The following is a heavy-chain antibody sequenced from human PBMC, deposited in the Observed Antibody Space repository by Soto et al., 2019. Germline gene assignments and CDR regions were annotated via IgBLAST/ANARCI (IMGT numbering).Heavy chain of an antibody. V-gene: IGHV5-51*01. J-gene: IGHJ3*01. D-gene: IGHD6-13*01. CDR1: GYSFTTHW. CDR3: ACQQLMGHGFDL. Sequence: LGESLKISCKGSGYSFTTHWIGWVRQMPGKGLEWMGVIYPGDSDTRYGPAFQGQVTISADKSITTAYLQWSSLKASDTAMYYCACQQLMGHGFDLWGQGTMVTVSS. CDR2: IYPGDSDT.